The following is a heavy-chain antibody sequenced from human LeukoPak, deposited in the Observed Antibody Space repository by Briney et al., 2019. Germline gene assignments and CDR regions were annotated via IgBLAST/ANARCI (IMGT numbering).Heavy chain of an antibody. V-gene: IGHV3-11*06. CDR1: GFTFSDYY. CDR3: ARESSGWLKGFDY. J-gene: IGHJ4*02. Sequence: PGGSLRLSCAASGFTFSDYYMSWIRQAPGKGLEWVSYISSSSSYTNYADSVKGRFTISRDNAKNTLYLQMNSLRAEDTAVYYCARESSGWLKGFDYWGQGTLVTVSS. CDR2: ISSSSSYT. D-gene: IGHD6-19*01.